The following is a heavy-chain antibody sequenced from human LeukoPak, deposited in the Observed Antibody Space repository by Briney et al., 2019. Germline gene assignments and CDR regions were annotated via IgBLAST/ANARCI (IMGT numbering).Heavy chain of an antibody. V-gene: IGHV3-53*01. J-gene: IGHJ4*02. Sequence: PGGSLRLSCAASGYTVSANYMSWVRQAQGKGLEWVSVIYTDGSTYYADSVKGRFTLSRDNSKNTLYLQMKSLRAEDTAVYYCASHYDYGGSLDYWGQGTLVTVSS. CDR2: IYTDGST. D-gene: IGHD4-23*01. CDR1: GYTVSANY. CDR3: ASHYDYGGSLDY.